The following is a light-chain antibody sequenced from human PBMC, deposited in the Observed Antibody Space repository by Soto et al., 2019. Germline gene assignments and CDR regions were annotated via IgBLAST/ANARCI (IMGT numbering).Light chain of an antibody. J-gene: IGLJ1*01. Sequence: QSVLTQPASVSGSPGQSIAISCTGTSSDVGSYDLVSWYQQHPGKAPKLMIYEVTKRPSGVSSRFSGSKSGNTASLTISGLQAEDDADYYCCSSAGGGTYVFGTGTRLPS. CDR2: EVT. CDR3: CSSAGGGTYV. V-gene: IGLV2-23*02. CDR1: SSDVGSYDL.